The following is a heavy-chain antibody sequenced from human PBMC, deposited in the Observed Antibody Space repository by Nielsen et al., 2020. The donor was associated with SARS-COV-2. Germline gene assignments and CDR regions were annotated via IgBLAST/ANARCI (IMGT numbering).Heavy chain of an antibody. J-gene: IGHJ2*01. CDR1: GGSISSGGYY. V-gene: IGHV4-31*03. Sequence: SETLSLTCTVSGGSISSGGYYWSWIRQHPGKGLEWIGYIYYSGSTYYNPSLKSRVTISVDKSKNQFSLKLSSVTAADTAVYYCARKYSGYWYFDLWGRGTLVTVSS. CDR3: ARKYSGYWYFDL. CDR2: IYYSGST. D-gene: IGHD5-12*01.